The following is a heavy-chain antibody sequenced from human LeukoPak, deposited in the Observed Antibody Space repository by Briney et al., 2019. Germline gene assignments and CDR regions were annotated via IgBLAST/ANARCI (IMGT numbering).Heavy chain of an antibody. J-gene: IGHJ1*01. D-gene: IGHD3-10*01. Sequence: SETLSLTCTVSGGSISSYYWSWIRQPPGKGLEWIGYIYYSGTTNYNPSLKSRVTISVDTSKNQFSLKLSSVTAADTAVYYCARGKYYGSGSYYKPPEYFQHWGQGTLVTVSS. CDR2: IYYSGTT. CDR3: ARGKYYGSGSYYKPPEYFQH. V-gene: IGHV4-59*12. CDR1: GGSISSYY.